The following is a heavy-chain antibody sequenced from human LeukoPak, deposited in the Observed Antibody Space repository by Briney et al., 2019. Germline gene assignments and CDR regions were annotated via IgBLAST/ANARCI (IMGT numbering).Heavy chain of an antibody. CDR3: ARGTTNLDYGDYGDAFDI. J-gene: IGHJ3*02. D-gene: IGHD4-17*01. CDR1: GDSVSSNSAA. V-gene: IGHV6-1*01. CDR2: TYYRSKWYN. Sequence: SQTLSLTCAISGDSVSSNSAAWNWTRQSPSRGLEWLGRTYYRSKWYNDYAVSVKSRITINPDASKNQFSLQLNSVTPEDTAVYYCARGTTNLDYGDYGDAFDIWGQGTMVTVSS.